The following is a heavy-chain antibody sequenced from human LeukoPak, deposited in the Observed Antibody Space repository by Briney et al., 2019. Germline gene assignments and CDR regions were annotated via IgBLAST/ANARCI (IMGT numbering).Heavy chain of an antibody. J-gene: IGHJ6*03. CDR2: ISAYNGNT. CDR1: GYTFTSYA. V-gene: IGHV1-18*01. CDR3: ARIDTYYDVWSGHSIYYYYYMDV. D-gene: IGHD3-3*01. Sequence: ASVKVSCKASGYTFTSYAMNWVRQAPGQGLEWMGWISAYNGNTNYAQKLQGRVTMTTDTSTSTAYMELRSLRSDDTAVYYCARIDTYYDVWSGHSIYYYYYMDVWGKGTTVTVSS.